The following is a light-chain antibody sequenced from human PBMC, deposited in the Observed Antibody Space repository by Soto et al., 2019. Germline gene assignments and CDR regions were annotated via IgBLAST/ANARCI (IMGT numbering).Light chain of an antibody. J-gene: IGKJ3*01. CDR2: AAS. CDR1: QSLGGRK. Sequence: EIVLTQSPGTLSLSPGERATLSCRASQSLGGRKLAWYQQKPGQPPRLLIHAASTRATGIPDRFSGSGSGTYFTLTIIRPEPEDFAVYFCDLYGGSPLSFGPGTTVDVK. V-gene: IGKV3-20*01. CDR3: DLYGGSPLS.